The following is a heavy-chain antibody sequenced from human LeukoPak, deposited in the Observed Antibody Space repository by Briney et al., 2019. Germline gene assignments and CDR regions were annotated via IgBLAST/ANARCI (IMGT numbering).Heavy chain of an antibody. Sequence: GGSLRLSCVASGFPFSSYWMTWVRQAPGKGLEWVAVISYDGSNKYYADSVKGRFTISRDNSKNTLYLQMNSLRAEDTAVYYCARDPPYYYDSSGYFGAFDIWGQGTMVTVSS. CDR1: GFPFSSYW. CDR3: ARDPPYYYDSSGYFGAFDI. CDR2: ISYDGSNK. V-gene: IGHV3-30*03. J-gene: IGHJ3*02. D-gene: IGHD3-22*01.